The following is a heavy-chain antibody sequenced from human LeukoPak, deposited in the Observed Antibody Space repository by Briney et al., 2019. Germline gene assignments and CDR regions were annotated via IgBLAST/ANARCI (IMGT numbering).Heavy chain of an antibody. CDR3: ARDHGPDYYDSSGYYSPFDY. CDR1: GGTLSSYA. CDR2: IIPILGIA. J-gene: IGHJ4*02. V-gene: IGHV1-69*04. D-gene: IGHD3-22*01. Sequence: PWASVKVSCKASGGTLSSYAISWVRQAPGQGLEWMGRIIPILGIANYAQKFQGRVTITADKSTSTAYMELSSLRSEDTAVYYCARDHGPDYYDSSGYYSPFDYWGQGTLVTVSS.